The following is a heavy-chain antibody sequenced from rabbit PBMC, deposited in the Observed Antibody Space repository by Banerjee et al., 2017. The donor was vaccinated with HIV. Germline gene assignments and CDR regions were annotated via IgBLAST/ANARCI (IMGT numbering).Heavy chain of an antibody. CDR2: ITYGGSA. D-gene: IGHD3-1*01. CDR1: GFDFSSYG. J-gene: IGHJ6*01. CDR3: GRKNGGLTL. V-gene: IGHV1S21*01. Sequence: EQLVESGRGLVQPGGSLKLSCKASGFDFSSYGVSWVRQAPGKGLEWIGYITYGGSAFDGRGGKGRFTIPKTGTRGDGKRTSRKAGDPATYFGGRKNGGLTLGGPGTLVTV.